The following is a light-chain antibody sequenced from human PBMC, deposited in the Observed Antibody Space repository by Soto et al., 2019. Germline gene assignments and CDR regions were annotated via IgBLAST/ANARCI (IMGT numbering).Light chain of an antibody. CDR2: SNN. V-gene: IGLV1-44*01. J-gene: IGLJ1*01. CDR3: AAWDDSLNGRV. Sequence: VLTQPPSASGTPGQRVTISCSGSSSNIGSNTVNWYQQLPGTAPKLLIYSNNQRPSGVPDRFSGSKSGTSASLAISGLQSEDEADYYCAAWDDSLNGRVFGTGTKVTVL. CDR1: SSNIGSNT.